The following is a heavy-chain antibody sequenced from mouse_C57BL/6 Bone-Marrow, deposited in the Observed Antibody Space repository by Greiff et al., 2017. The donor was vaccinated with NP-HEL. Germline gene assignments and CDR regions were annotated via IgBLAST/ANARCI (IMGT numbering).Heavy chain of an antibody. J-gene: IGHJ2*01. CDR1: GYAFSSSW. D-gene: IGHD2-2*01. Sequence: VQLVESGPELVKPGASVKISCKASGYAFSSSWMNWVKQRPGKGLEWIGRIYPGDGDTNYNGKFKGKATLTADKSSSTAYMQLSSLTSEDSAVYFCARWKGLRYYFDYWGQGTTLTVSS. V-gene: IGHV1-82*01. CDR3: ARWKGLRYYFDY. CDR2: IYPGDGDT.